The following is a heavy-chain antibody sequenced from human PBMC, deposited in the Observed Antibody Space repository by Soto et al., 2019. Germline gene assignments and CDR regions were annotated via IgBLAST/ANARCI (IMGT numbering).Heavy chain of an antibody. J-gene: IGHJ5*02. CDR1: GLSLSTSGEA. D-gene: IGHD3-10*02. CDR2: IYWDDDK. Sequence: QITLKESGPTLVRPTQTLTLTCTFSGLSLSTSGEAVGWIRQPPGKALEWLALIYWDDDKRYNPTLKTRLTITKDTSENQVVLALTTMDPVDTATYYCAHYVSRSPAGWFDPWGQGILVTVSS. CDR3: AHYVSRSPAGWFDP. V-gene: IGHV2-5*02.